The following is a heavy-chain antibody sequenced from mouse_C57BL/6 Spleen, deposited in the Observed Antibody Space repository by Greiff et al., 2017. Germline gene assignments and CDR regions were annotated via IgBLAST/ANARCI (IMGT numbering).Heavy chain of an antibody. CDR3: ARAPDSSGDY. J-gene: IGHJ2*02. CDR1: GYTFTSYG. V-gene: IGHV1-81*01. CDR2: IYPRSGNT. Sequence: VKLVESGAELARPGASVKLSCKASGYTFTSYGISWVKQRTGQGLEWIGEIYPRSGNTYYNEKFKGKATLTADKSSSTAYMELRSLTSEDSAVYFCARAPDSSGDYWGQGTSLTVSS. D-gene: IGHD3-2*02.